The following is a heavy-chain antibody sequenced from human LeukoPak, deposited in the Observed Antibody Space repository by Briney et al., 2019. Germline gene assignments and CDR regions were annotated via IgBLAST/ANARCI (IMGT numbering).Heavy chain of an antibody. CDR2: ISSSSSYI. V-gene: IGHV3-21*01. CDR1: GFTFSSYS. CDR3: ARDTGETTVTSFDY. Sequence: GGSLRLSCAASGFTFSSYSMNWVRQAPGKGLEWVSSISSSSSYIYYADSVKGRLTIDRDNAKNSLYLQMNSLRAEYTAVYYCARDTGETTVTSFDYWGQGTLVTVSS. D-gene: IGHD4-17*01. J-gene: IGHJ4*02.